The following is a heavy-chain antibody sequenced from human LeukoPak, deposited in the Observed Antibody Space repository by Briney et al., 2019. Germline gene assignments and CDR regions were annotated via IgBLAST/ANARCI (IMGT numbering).Heavy chain of an antibody. J-gene: IGHJ4*02. CDR2: ISPYNGDT. V-gene: IGHV1-18*01. Sequence: GASVTVSCKPSAYTFTHYDICWVRQAPGQGLEWMGRISPYNGDTYYAQKLQGRVTMTTDTSTRTAYLQLESLTSDDTAVYYCARKWGGCYPDWGQGTLVIVSS. CDR3: ARKWGGCYPD. CDR1: AYTFTHYD. D-gene: IGHD2-15*01.